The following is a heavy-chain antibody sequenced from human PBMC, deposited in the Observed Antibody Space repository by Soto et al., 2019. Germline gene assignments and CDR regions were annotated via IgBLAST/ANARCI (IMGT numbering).Heavy chain of an antibody. CDR1: GFTFSSYG. CDR3: ARVFSGYDFQYFDY. D-gene: IGHD5-12*01. V-gene: IGHV3-33*01. CDR2: IWYDGSNK. Sequence: GGSLRVSCAASGFTFSSYGMHWVRQAPGKGLEWVAVIWYDGSNKYYADSVKGRFTISRDNSKNTLYLQMNSLRAEDTAVYYCARVFSGYDFQYFDYWGQGTLVIVSS. J-gene: IGHJ4*02.